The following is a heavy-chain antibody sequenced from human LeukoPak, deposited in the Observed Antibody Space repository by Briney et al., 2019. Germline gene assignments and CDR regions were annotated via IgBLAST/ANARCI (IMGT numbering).Heavy chain of an antibody. CDR1: GGSVSSGSYY. J-gene: IGHJ4*02. Sequence: SETLSLTCTVSGGSVSSGSYYWSWIRQPPGKGLEWIGYIYYSGRTNYNPSLKSRVTISVDTSKNQFSLKLSSVTAADTAVYYCARGLGTTFDYWGQGTLVTVSS. D-gene: IGHD5-12*01. CDR3: ARGLGTTFDY. V-gene: IGHV4-61*01. CDR2: IYYSGRT.